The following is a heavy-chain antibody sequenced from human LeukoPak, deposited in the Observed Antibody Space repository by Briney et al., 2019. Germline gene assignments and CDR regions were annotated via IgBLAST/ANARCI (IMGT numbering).Heavy chain of an antibody. Sequence: GESLKISFKGSGYSFTSYWIAWVRPMPGKGVEWMGIIYPGDSDTRYSPSFQGQVTISADKSISTAYLQWSSLKASDTAMYYCARPHDYGDFDAFDIWGQGTMVTVSS. CDR2: IYPGDSDT. J-gene: IGHJ3*02. CDR1: GYSFTSYW. D-gene: IGHD4-17*01. CDR3: ARPHDYGDFDAFDI. V-gene: IGHV5-51*01.